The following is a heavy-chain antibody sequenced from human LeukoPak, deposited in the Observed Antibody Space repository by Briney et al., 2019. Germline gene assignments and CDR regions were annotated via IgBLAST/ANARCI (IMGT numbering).Heavy chain of an antibody. CDR3: ARNPPLPVRGVTGGWDDY. D-gene: IGHD3-10*01. Sequence: ASVKVSCKASGYTFTSYGISWVRQAPGQGLEWMGWISAYNGNTNYAQKLQGRVTMTTDTSTSTAYMELRSLRSDDTAVYYCARNPPLPVRGVTGGWDDYWGQGTLVTVSS. V-gene: IGHV1-18*01. J-gene: IGHJ4*02. CDR2: ISAYNGNT. CDR1: GYTFTSYG.